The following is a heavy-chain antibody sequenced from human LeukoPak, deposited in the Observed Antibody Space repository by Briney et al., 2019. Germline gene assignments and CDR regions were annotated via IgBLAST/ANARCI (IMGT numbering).Heavy chain of an antibody. J-gene: IGHJ4*02. D-gene: IGHD3-16*02. Sequence: PGGSLRLSCAASGFTFSSYAMSWVRQAPGKGLEWVSGISGSGDSTYYADSVKGRFTISRDNSKNTLFLQVNSLRAEDTAVYYCAKDALISFRGAWSQSDYWGQETLVTVSS. V-gene: IGHV3-23*01. CDR2: ISGSGDST. CDR1: GFTFSSYA. CDR3: AKDALISFRGAWSQSDY.